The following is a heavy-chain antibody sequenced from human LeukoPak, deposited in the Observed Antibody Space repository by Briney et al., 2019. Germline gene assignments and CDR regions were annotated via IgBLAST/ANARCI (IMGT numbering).Heavy chain of an antibody. Sequence: SETLSLTCAVYGESFSGYYWSWIRQPPGKGLEWIGEINHSGSTNYNPSLKSRVTISVDTSKNQFSLKLSSVTAADTAVYYCARSWAYALGYYYYMDVWGKGTTVTVSS. D-gene: IGHD2-2*01. CDR3: ARSWAYALGYYYYMDV. J-gene: IGHJ6*03. CDR2: INHSGST. CDR1: GESFSGYY. V-gene: IGHV4-34*01.